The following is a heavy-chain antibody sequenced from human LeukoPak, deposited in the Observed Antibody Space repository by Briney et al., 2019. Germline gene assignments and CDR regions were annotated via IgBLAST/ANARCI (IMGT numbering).Heavy chain of an antibody. J-gene: IGHJ4*02. CDR1: GFMFSDHY. CDR3: VRGHDSFDY. V-gene: IGHV3-72*01. Sequence: GGSLRLSCAVSGFMFSDHYMDGGRQAPRKGLEGVGRSRNKDHRYSREYAAAVKGRFTISRDESKNSLYLQLNSLRIEDTAIYYCVRGHDSFDYWGQGTLVTVSS. CDR2: SRNKDHRYSR. D-gene: IGHD3-3*01.